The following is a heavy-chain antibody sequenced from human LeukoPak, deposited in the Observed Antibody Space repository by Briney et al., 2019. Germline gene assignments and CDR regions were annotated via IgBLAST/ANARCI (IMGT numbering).Heavy chain of an antibody. CDR2: MNAKSGHT. CDR1: GYTFTSYH. V-gene: IGHV1-8*01. J-gene: IGHJ4*02. CDR3: ARAAVITGTTTRLVWGKKYQWSYYFDY. D-gene: IGHD1-7*01. Sequence: ASVKVSCKASGYTFTSYHIDWVRQAPGQGPEWMGWMNAKSGHTGYAQNLEGRVTMTRDTSTNTAYMELRGLRSEDTAVYYCARAAVITGTTTRLVWGKKYQWSYYFDYWGQGTLVTVSS.